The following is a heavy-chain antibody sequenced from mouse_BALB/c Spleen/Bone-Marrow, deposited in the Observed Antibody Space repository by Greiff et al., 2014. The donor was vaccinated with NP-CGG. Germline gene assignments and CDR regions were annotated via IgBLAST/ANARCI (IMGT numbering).Heavy chain of an antibody. V-gene: IGHV5-4*02. CDR2: ISDGGTYT. CDR3: ARSGERYGAMDY. CDR1: GFTFSDFY. D-gene: IGHD1-1*02. Sequence: DVQLQESGGGLVKPGGSLKLSCAASGFTFSDFYMFRFRQTPEKRLEWVATISDGGTYTYYPDSVKGRFTISRDNAKNNLYLQMSSLKSEDTAIYYCARSGERYGAMDYWGQGTSVTVSS. J-gene: IGHJ4*01.